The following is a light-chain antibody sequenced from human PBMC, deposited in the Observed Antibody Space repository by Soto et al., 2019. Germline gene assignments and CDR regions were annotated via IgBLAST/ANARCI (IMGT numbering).Light chain of an antibody. Sequence: DIQMTQSPSTLSASVGDRVTITCRASQSISSWLAWYQQKPGKAPKLLIYDASSLESGAPSRFRGSGSGTEFTLTISSLQPDDFATYYCQQYNSYSRTFGQGTKVEIK. J-gene: IGKJ1*01. CDR3: QQYNSYSRT. V-gene: IGKV1-5*01. CDR1: QSISSW. CDR2: DAS.